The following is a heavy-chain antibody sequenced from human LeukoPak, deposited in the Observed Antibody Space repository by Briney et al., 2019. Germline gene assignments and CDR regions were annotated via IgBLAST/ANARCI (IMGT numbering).Heavy chain of an antibody. Sequence: GKSLKISCKGSGYSFTSYWIGWVRQMPGKGLEWMGIIYPGESVTRYSPSFQGQVTISADKSISTAYLQWSSLKASDTAMYYCARRGDGYNLNFDYWGQGTLVTVSS. D-gene: IGHD5-24*01. CDR2: IYPGESVT. J-gene: IGHJ4*02. CDR3: ARRGDGYNLNFDY. CDR1: GYSFTSYW. V-gene: IGHV5-51*01.